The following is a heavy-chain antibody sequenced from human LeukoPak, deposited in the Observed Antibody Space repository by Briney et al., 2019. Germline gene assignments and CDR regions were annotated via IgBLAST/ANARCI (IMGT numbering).Heavy chain of an antibody. D-gene: IGHD3-3*01. CDR2: ISAYNGNT. V-gene: IGHV1-18*01. Sequence: GASVKVSCKASGYTFTSYDINWVRQATGQGLEWMGWISAYNGNTNYAQKLQGRVTMTTDTSTSTAYMELRSLRSDDTAVYYCARDLPIINYDFWSGYLRYFDYWGQGTLVTVSS. CDR1: GYTFTSYD. CDR3: ARDLPIINYDFWSGYLRYFDY. J-gene: IGHJ4*02.